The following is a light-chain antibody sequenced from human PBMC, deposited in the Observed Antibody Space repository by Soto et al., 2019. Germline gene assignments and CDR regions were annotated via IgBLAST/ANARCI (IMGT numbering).Light chain of an antibody. V-gene: IGKV1-12*01. CDR3: LQVYSFPRT. CDR2: AAS. Sequence: DIQMTQSPSSVSASIGDRVTITCRARQDIGRRFAWFQQKPGKAPKYLIQAASSLQGGVPSTFSGSGSGTDFTLTINTLHPEDFATYYCLQVYSFPRTFGQGTKVEIK. J-gene: IGKJ1*01. CDR1: QDIGRR.